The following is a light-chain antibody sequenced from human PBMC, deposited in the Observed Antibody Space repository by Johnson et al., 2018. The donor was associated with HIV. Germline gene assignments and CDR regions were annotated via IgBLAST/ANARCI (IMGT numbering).Light chain of an antibody. CDR1: SSNIGNNY. J-gene: IGLJ1*01. CDR3: GTWDNSLSAGV. Sequence: QSVLTQPPSVSAAPGQKVNIPCSGSSSNIGNNYASWYQQVPGTAPKLLIYDNHKRPSGIPDRFSGSKSGTSATLGITGLQTGDEADYYCGTWDNSLSAGVFGTGTKVTVL. CDR2: DNH. V-gene: IGLV1-51*01.